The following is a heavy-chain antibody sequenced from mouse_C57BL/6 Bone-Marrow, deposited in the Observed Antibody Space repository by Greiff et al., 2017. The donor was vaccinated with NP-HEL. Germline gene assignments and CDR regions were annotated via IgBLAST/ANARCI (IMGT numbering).Heavy chain of an antibody. CDR2: ISDGGSYT. Sequence: EVNVVESGGGLVKPGGSLKLSCAASGFTFSSYAMSWVRQTPEKRLEWVATISDGGSYTYYPDNAKNNLYLQMSHLKSEDTAMYYCARENDYDEDFAYWGQGTLVTVSA. J-gene: IGHJ3*01. CDR1: GFTFSSYA. CDR3: ARENDYDEDFAY. D-gene: IGHD2-4*01. V-gene: IGHV5-4*01.